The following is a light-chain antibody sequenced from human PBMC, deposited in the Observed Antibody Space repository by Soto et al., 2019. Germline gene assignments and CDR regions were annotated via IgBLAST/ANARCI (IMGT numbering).Light chain of an antibody. CDR2: DVS. CDR3: REFTSSTPHV. Sequence: QSALTQPASVSGSPGQSIAISCTGTSSDAGGYDYVSWYQQHPGKAPKLMISDVSNRPSGVSNRFSGSKSGNTASLTISGLQADDDADYYCREFTSSTPHVFGPGT. V-gene: IGLV2-14*01. CDR1: SSDAGGYDY. J-gene: IGLJ1*01.